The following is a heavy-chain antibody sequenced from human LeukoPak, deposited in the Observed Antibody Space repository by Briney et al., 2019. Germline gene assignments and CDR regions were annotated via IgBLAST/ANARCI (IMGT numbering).Heavy chain of an antibody. CDR2: IRQDGGGR. V-gene: IGHV3-7*01. CDR1: GFTFTSHW. Sequence: GGSLRLSCAASGFTFTSHWMSWVRQAPGKGLEWVANIRQDGGGRYYLNSVKGRFTISRDNAKDSLFLQLSSLKAEDTAVYYCARGGQRIFDYWGQGTLVTVSS. J-gene: IGHJ4*02. CDR3: ARGGQRIFDY.